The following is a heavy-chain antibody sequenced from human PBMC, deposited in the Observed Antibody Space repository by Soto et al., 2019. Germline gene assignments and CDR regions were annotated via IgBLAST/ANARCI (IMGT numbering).Heavy chain of an antibody. Sequence: GESLKISCKGSGYSFTSYWISWVRQMPGKGLEWMGRIDPSDSYTNYSPSFQGHVTISADKSISTAYLQWSSLKASDTAMYYCARRYSSSSSRYYYGMDVWGQGTTVTVSS. D-gene: IGHD6-13*01. CDR2: IDPSDSYT. J-gene: IGHJ6*02. V-gene: IGHV5-10-1*01. CDR1: GYSFTSYW. CDR3: ARRYSSSSSRYYYGMDV.